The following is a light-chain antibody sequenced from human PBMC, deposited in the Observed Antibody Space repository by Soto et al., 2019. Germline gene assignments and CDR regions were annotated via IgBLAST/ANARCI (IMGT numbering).Light chain of an antibody. CDR3: QQYNNWPPSRT. CDR2: SAS. V-gene: IGKV3-15*01. CDR1: QSVTSN. J-gene: IGKJ2*02. Sequence: EIVMTQSPATLSVSPGERATLSCRASQSVTSNLAWYQQKLGQAPRLLIFSASTRATGIPARFSASGSGTEFTLTISSLQSEDFAVYYCQQYNNWPPSRTFGQGTKLEIK.